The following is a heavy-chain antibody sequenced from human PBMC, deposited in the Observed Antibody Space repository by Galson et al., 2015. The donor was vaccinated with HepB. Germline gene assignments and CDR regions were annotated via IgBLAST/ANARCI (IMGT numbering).Heavy chain of an antibody. D-gene: IGHD6-13*01. CDR1: GYSFTSYW. CDR2: IDPSDSYT. Sequence: QSGAEVKKPGESLRISFKGSGYSFTSYWISWVRQMPGKGLEWMGRIDPSDSYTNYSPSFQGHVTISADKSISTAYLQWSSLKASDTAMYYCARQGSSSWYNSGVPHPDYWGQGTLVTVSS. CDR3: ARQGSSSWYNSGVPHPDY. V-gene: IGHV5-10-1*01. J-gene: IGHJ4*02.